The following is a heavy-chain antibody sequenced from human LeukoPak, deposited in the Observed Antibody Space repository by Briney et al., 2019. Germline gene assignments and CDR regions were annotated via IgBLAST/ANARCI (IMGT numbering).Heavy chain of an antibody. D-gene: IGHD6-19*01. CDR2: INPDGSEK. CDR1: GFTFSTSW. CDR3: ARDRGYSSFDY. J-gene: IGHJ4*02. V-gene: IGHV3-7*01. Sequence: GGSLRLSCAASGFTFSTSWMNWVRQAPGKGLEWVASINPDGSEKYSVDSVKGRFTISRDNDKNSLYLQMNNLRAEDTAVYYCARDRGYSSFDYWGQGTLVTVSS.